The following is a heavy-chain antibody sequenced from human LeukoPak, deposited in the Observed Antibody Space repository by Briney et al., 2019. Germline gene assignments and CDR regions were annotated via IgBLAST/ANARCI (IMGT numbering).Heavy chain of an antibody. CDR3: AKVPSSRYYDSSGYPY. V-gene: IGHV3-23*01. CDR2: ISGSGGST. J-gene: IGHJ4*02. CDR1: GFTFSSYA. D-gene: IGHD3-22*01. Sequence: GGSLRLSCAASGFTFSSYAMSWVRQAPGKGLEWVSAISGSGGSTYYADSVKGWFTISRDNSKNTLYLQMNSLRAEDTAVYYCAKVPSSRYYDSSGYPYWGQGTLVTVSS.